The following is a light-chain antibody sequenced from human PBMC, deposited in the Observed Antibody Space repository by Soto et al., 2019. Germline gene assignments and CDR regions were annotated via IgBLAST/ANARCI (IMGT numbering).Light chain of an antibody. CDR1: SSDVGGNNY. CDR2: EVT. J-gene: IGLJ2*01. V-gene: IGLV2-8*01. CDR3: SSYAGSNNVI. Sequence: QSALTQPPSASGSPGQSVAISCTGTSSDVGGNNYVSWYQQHPGKAPKLMVYEVTKWPSGVPDRFSGSKSGNTASLTVSGLQAEDEADYYCSSYAGSNNVIFGGGTQLTVL.